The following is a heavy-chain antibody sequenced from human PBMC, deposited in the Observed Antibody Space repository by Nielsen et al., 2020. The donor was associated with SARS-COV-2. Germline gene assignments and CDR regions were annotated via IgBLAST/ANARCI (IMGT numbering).Heavy chain of an antibody. J-gene: IGHJ6*03. CDR1: GGSFSGYY. CDR2: INHSGST. Sequence: SETLPLTCAVYGGSFSGYYWSWIRQPPGKGLEWIGEINHSGSTNYNPSLKSRVTISVDTSKNQFSLKLSSVTAADTAVYYCARGVVVPAASMDVWGKGTAVTVSS. V-gene: IGHV4-34*01. CDR3: ARGVVVPAASMDV. D-gene: IGHD2-2*01.